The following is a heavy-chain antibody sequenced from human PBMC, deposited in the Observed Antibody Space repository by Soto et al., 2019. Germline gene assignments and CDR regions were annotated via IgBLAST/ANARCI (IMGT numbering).Heavy chain of an antibody. Sequence: QVQLQQWGAGLLKPSETLSRTCAVYGGSFSGYYWSWIRQPPGKGLEWIGEINHSGSTNYNPSLESRVTISVDTSKDQFCLNGSSVTAAVTVVYYCASSNRYSSSSGATLWFDPWGQGTLVTVSS. CDR1: GGSFSGYY. CDR3: ASSNRYSSSSGATLWFDP. J-gene: IGHJ5*02. V-gene: IGHV4-34*01. D-gene: IGHD6-6*01. CDR2: INHSGST.